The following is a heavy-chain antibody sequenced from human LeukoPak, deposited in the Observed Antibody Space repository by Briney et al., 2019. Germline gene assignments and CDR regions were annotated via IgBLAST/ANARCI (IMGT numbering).Heavy chain of an antibody. Sequence: SETLSLTCAVYGGSFSGYYWSWIRQPPGKGLEWIGEINHSGSTNYNPSLKSRVAISVDTSKNQFSLKLSSVTAADTAVYYCARGRTKITIFGVVIMGWFDPWGQGTLVTVSS. D-gene: IGHD3-3*01. V-gene: IGHV4-34*01. CDR3: ARGRTKITIFGVVIMGWFDP. J-gene: IGHJ5*02. CDR2: INHSGST. CDR1: GGSFSGYY.